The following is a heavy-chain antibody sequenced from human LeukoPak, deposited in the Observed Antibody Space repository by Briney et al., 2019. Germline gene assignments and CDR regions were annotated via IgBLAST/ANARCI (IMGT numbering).Heavy chain of an antibody. CDR3: ARAGQGLQDQLLYYWYFDL. Sequence: GASVKVSCKASGYTFTGYYMHWVRQAPGQGLEWMGWINPNSGGTNYAQKLQGRVTMTTDTSTSTAYMELRSLRSDDTAVYYCARAGQGLQDQLLYYWYFDLWGRGTLVTVSS. CDR1: GYTFTGYY. V-gene: IGHV1-2*02. D-gene: IGHD2-2*01. J-gene: IGHJ2*01. CDR2: INPNSGGT.